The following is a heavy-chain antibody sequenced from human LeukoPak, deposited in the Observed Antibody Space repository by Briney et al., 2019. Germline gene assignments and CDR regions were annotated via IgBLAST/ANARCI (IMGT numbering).Heavy chain of an antibody. D-gene: IGHD3-10*01. CDR1: GGSISSSSYY. J-gene: IGHJ2*01. CDR2: IYYSGST. V-gene: IGHV4-39*07. Sequence: PSETLSLTCTVSGGSISSSSYYWGWIRQPPGKGLEWIGSIYYSGSTYYNPSLKSRVTISVDTSKNQFSLKLSSVTAADTAVYYCARGRITLNYGSARYWYFDLWGRGTLVTVSS. CDR3: ARGRITLNYGSARYWYFDL.